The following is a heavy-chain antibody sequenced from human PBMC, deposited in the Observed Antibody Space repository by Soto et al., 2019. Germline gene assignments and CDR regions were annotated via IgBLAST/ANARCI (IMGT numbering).Heavy chain of an antibody. CDR2: ISSSSSYI. J-gene: IGHJ4*02. Sequence: KPGGSLRLSCAAPGFTFSSYSMNWVRQAPGKGLEWVSSISSSSSYIYYADSVKGRFTISRDNAKNSLYLQMNSLRAEDTAVYYCARAGHRQYSSSRFDYWGQGTLVTVSS. V-gene: IGHV3-21*01. CDR3: ARAGHRQYSSSRFDY. CDR1: GFTFSSYS. D-gene: IGHD6-6*01.